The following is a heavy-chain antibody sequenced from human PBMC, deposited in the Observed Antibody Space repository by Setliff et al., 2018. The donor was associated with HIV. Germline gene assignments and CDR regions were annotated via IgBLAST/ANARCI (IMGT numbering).Heavy chain of an antibody. CDR1: GFAFGNYA. J-gene: IGHJ3*02. D-gene: IGHD4-17*01. CDR2: VSYDGTNT. CDR3: ASPNSPYGASYAFDI. Sequence: GSLRLSCAASGFAFGNYAMHWVRQAPGEGLEWVAIVSYDGTNTYCADSVKGRFTISRDNSENTLYLQMNSLRPEDTAVYYCASPNSPYGASYAFDIWGQGTLVTVSS. V-gene: IGHV3-30*04.